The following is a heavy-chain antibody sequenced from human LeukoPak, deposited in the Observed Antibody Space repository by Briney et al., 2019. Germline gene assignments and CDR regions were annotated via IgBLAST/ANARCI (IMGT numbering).Heavy chain of an antibody. CDR3: ARGRLGGSGSYYNVLDY. Sequence: SETLSLTCTVSGGSISSYYWSWIRQPPGKGLEWIGYITYSGSTNYNPSLKSRVTISVDTSRNQFSLKLSSVTAADTAVYYCARGRLGGSGSYYNVLDYWGQGTLVTVSS. CDR1: GGSISSYY. J-gene: IGHJ4*02. CDR2: ITYSGST. V-gene: IGHV4-59*01. D-gene: IGHD3-10*01.